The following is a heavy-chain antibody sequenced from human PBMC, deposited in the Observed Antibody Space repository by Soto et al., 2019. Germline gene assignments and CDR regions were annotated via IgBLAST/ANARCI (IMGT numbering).Heavy chain of an antibody. V-gene: IGHV2-5*02. CDR2: IFWDDDK. J-gene: IGHJ4*02. Sequence: QITLKESGPTLVKPTQTLTLTCTFSGLTLSTSGVSVGWIRQPPGKALEWLALIFWDDDKRYSPSLKSRLTISKDTSKNQVVLTMTNMDPVDTATYYCAHRRAHGTRQYFDYWGQGTLVTVSS. CDR3: AHRRAHGTRQYFDY. CDR1: GLTLSTSGVS. D-gene: IGHD1-1*01.